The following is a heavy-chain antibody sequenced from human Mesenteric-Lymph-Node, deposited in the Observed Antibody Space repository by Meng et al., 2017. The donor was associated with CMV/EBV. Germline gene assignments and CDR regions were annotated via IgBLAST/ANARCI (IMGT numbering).Heavy chain of an antibody. D-gene: IGHD3-3*01. CDR2: INPNSGGT. Sequence: ASVKVSCKASGYTFTGYYMHWVRQAPGQGLEWMGWINPNSGGTNYAQKFQGRVTMTRDTSISTAYMELSRLTSDDTAVYYCARDFGRFLEWLLYDYWVQGTLVTVSS. V-gene: IGHV1-2*02. CDR3: ARDFGRFLEWLLYDY. J-gene: IGHJ4*02. CDR1: GYTFTGYY.